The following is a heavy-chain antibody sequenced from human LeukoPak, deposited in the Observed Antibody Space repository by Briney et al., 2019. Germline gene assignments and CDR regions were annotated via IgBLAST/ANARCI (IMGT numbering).Heavy chain of an antibody. D-gene: IGHD6-13*01. CDR1: GYTFTSYD. Sequence: GASVKVSCKASGYTFTSYDINWVRQATGQGLEWMGWMNPNSGNTGYAQKFQGRVTMTRNTSISTAYMELSSLRSEDTAVYYCARGSGSSRWYNLLYYYMDVWGKGTTVTVSS. J-gene: IGHJ6*03. V-gene: IGHV1-8*01. CDR2: MNPNSGNT. CDR3: ARGSGSSRWYNLLYYYMDV.